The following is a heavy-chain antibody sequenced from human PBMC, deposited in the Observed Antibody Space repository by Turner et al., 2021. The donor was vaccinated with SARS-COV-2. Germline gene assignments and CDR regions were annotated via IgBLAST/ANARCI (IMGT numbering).Heavy chain of an antibody. CDR2: IYYSGIT. V-gene: IGHV4-39*02. D-gene: IGHD1-26*01. Sequence: QLQLQVPGPGLVKPSETLSLTCTVSAVSISSSSYNWGWIRQPLGKGLEWIGRIYYSGITYYNPSLKIRVTISVDTSKNQVSLKLSSVTAADTAVYYCARETADSGSYQDWYFDLWGRGTLVTVSS. CDR1: AVSISSSSYN. CDR3: ARETADSGSYQDWYFDL. J-gene: IGHJ2*01.